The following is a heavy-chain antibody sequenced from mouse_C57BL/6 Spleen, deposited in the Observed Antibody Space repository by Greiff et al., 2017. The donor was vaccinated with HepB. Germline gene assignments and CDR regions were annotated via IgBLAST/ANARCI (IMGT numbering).Heavy chain of an antibody. J-gene: IGHJ1*03. Sequence: VQLQQPGAELVKPGASVKLSCKASGYTFTSYWMHWVKQRPGRGLEWIGRIDPNSGGTKYNEKFKSKATLTVDNPSSTAYMQLSSLTSEDAAVYCCARDYGSSYNWYFGVWGTGTTVTVSS. CDR3: ARDYGSSYNWYFGV. CDR2: IDPNSGGT. CDR1: GYTFTSYW. V-gene: IGHV1-72*01. D-gene: IGHD1-1*01.